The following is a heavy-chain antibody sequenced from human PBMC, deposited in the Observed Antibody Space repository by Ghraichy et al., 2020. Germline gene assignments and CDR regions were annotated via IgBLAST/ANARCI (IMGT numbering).Heavy chain of an antibody. V-gene: IGHV3-21*01. J-gene: IGHJ6*02. CDR3: ARDRFGDGYNYDYYYGMDV. CDR2: ISSSSSYI. Sequence: GGSLRLSCAASGFTFSSYSMNWVRQAPGKGLEWVSSISSSSSYIYYADSVKGRFTISRDNAKNSLYLQMNSLRAEDTAVYYCARDRFGDGYNYDYYYGMDVWGQGTTVTVSS. CDR1: GFTFSSYS. D-gene: IGHD5-24*01.